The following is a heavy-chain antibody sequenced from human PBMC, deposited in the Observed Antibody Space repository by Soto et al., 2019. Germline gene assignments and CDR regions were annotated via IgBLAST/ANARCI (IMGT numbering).Heavy chain of an antibody. CDR1: XXTSGVX. D-gene: IGHD1-26*01. Sequence: XXTSGVXVGWIRQPPGKALEWLALIYWDDDKRYSPSLKSRLTITKDTSKNQVVLTMTNMDPVDTATYYCAHRRGSGSYYGDFDYWGQGTLVTSPQ. CDR3: AHRRGSGSYYGDFDY. V-gene: IGHV2-5*02. J-gene: IGHJ4*02. CDR2: IYWDDDK.